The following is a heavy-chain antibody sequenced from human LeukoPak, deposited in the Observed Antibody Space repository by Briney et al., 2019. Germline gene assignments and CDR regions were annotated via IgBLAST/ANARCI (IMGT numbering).Heavy chain of an antibody. J-gene: IGHJ4*02. CDR1: GGSFSSYD. CDR3: AREPIAAAAPLDY. D-gene: IGHD6-13*01. Sequence: SGTLTLTCTVSGGSFSSYDWSWIRQPAGKGLDWIGRIYPSGSTNYSPSLKSRVTISVDKSKNQFSLKLSSVTAADTAVYYCAREPIAAAAPLDYWGQGTLVTVSS. V-gene: IGHV4-4*07. CDR2: IYPSGST.